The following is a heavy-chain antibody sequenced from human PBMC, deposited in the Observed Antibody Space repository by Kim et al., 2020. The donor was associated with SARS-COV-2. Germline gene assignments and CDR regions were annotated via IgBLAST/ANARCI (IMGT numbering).Heavy chain of an antibody. D-gene: IGHD3-10*01. CDR2: ISYDGSNK. CDR3: ARAIYLDVAAFDI. V-gene: IGHV3-30*04. Sequence: GGSLRLSCAASGFTFSSYAMHWVRQAPGKGLEWVAVISYDGSNKYYVDSVKGRFTISRDNSKNTLYLQMNSLRAEDTAVYYCARAIYLDVAAFDIWGQGTMVTVSS. J-gene: IGHJ3*02. CDR1: GFTFSSYA.